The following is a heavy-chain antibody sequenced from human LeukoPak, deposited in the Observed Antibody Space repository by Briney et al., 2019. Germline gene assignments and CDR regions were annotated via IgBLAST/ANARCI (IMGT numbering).Heavy chain of an antibody. CDR1: GGSISSSSYY. V-gene: IGHV4-39*01. J-gene: IGHJ4*02. D-gene: IGHD3-22*01. CDR2: IYYSGST. Sequence: SETLSLTCTVSGGSISSSSYYWGWIRQPPGKGLEWIGSIYYSGSTYYNPSLKSRVTISVDTSKNQFSLKLSSVTAADTAVYYCARGSYKSITTIVVVNYYFDYWGQGTLVTVSS. CDR3: ARGSYKSITTIVVVNYYFDY.